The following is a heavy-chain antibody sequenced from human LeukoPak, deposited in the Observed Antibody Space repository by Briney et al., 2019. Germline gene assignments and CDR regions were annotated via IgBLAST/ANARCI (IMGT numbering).Heavy chain of an antibody. V-gene: IGHV4-59*01. CDR2: INYSGDT. J-gene: IGHJ4*02. D-gene: IGHD1-26*01. CDR1: GVAISSYY. Sequence: SETLSLTCSVSGVAISSYYWNWVRQTPGQGLEWIGYINYSGDTNYNPSLKSRVSTSVDTSKNQLSLKLRSVTAADTAVYYCARADGSVAATDYWGQGTMVTVSS. CDR3: ARADGSVAATDY.